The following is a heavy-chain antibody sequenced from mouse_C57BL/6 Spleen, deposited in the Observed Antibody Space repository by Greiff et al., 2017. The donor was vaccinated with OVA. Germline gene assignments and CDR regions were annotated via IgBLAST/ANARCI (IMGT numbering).Heavy chain of an antibody. V-gene: IGHV10-3*01. J-gene: IGHJ2*01. Sequence: EVQLVESGGGLVQPKGSLKLSCAASGFTFNTYAMHWVRQAPGKGLEWVARIRSKRSNYATYYADSVKDRFTISRDDSQSMLYLQMNKLKTEDTAKYYGVREEDGGYYFEDWGQGTTLTVAS. CDR1: GFTFNTYA. D-gene: IGHD2-3*01. CDR3: VREEDGGYYFED. CDR2: IRSKRSNYAT.